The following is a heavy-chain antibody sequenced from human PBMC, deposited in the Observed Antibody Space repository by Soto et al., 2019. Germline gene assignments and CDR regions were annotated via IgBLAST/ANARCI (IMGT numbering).Heavy chain of an antibody. CDR1: GFTFDDYA. CDR3: AKLGTFGGVIVNAFDI. V-gene: IGHV3-9*01. J-gene: IGHJ3*02. CDR2: ISWNSGSI. D-gene: IGHD3-16*02. Sequence: GGSLRLSCAASGFTFDDYAMHWVRQAPGKGLEWVSGISWNSGSIGYADSVKGRFTISRDNAKNSLYLQMNSLRAEDTALYYCAKLGTFGGVIVNAFDIWGQGTMVTVSS.